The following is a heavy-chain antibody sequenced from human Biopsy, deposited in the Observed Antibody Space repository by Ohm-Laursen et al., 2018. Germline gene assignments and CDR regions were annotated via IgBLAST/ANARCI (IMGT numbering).Heavy chain of an antibody. J-gene: IGHJ3*02. D-gene: IGHD6-13*01. Sequence: SGTLSLTRTVSGDSINNFFWSWIRQPPGKGLEWIAYIDDTGNTKYNPSLLTRVTISIDTSRNQFSLEMTSMTAADTAVYYCARHIGSSWEWAFDIWGRGTMVTVSS. V-gene: IGHV4-59*07. CDR2: IDDTGNT. CDR1: GDSINNFF. CDR3: ARHIGSSWEWAFDI.